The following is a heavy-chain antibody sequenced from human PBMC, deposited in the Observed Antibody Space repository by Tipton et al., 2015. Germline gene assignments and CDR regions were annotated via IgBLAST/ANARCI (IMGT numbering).Heavy chain of an antibody. J-gene: IGHJ4*02. CDR1: GYSISSGYY. V-gene: IGHV4-38-2*01. Sequence: TLSLTCDVSGYSISSGYYWGWIRQPPGKGLEWIGSIFHRGDTNYNPSLKSRVTISLDTSKNLFSLKLNSVTAADTAVYYCACQDYDSLTRDYQTVDYWGQGTLVTVSS. CDR2: IFHRGDT. CDR3: ACQDYDSLTRDYQTVDY. D-gene: IGHD3-9*01.